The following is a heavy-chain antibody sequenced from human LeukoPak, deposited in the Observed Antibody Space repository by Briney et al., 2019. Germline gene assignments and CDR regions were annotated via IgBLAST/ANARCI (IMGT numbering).Heavy chain of an antibody. D-gene: IGHD6-19*01. CDR1: GISFSSYA. Sequence: PGGSLRLSCAASGISFSSYAINWVRQAPGKGLEWVALISYDGTNTYYRDSVKGRFTISRDNSQNSLYLQMNSLRGEDTALYYCVKGSIAVSGSIFDSWGQGTLVTVSS. V-gene: IGHV3-30*18. CDR3: VKGSIAVSGSIFDS. J-gene: IGHJ4*02. CDR2: ISYDGTNT.